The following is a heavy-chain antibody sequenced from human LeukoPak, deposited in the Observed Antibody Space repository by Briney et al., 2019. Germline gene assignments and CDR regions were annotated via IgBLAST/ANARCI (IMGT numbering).Heavy chain of an antibody. J-gene: IGHJ6*04. Sequence: GGSLRLSCAASGCTFSNAWMSWVRQAPGKGLEWVGRIKSKTDGGTTDYAAPVKGRFTISRDDSKNTLYLQMNSLKTEDTAVYYCTTAGATIIHYGMDVWGKGTTVTVSS. CDR3: TTAGATIIHYGMDV. CDR2: IKSKTDGGTT. V-gene: IGHV3-15*01. CDR1: GCTFSNAW. D-gene: IGHD5-12*01.